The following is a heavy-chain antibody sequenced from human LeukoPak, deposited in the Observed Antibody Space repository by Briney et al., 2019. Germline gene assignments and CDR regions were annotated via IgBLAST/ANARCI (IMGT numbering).Heavy chain of an antibody. CDR3: AKGGIMQSSSPGLQYFDL. V-gene: IGHV3-23*01. CDR2: IGDSGGST. J-gene: IGHJ2*01. Sequence: PGESLRLSCAASGFTFSSYAMSWVRQAPGKGLEWVSVIGDSGGSTYYADSVKGRFTISRDNSKNTLYLQMNSLRAEDTAVYYCAKGGIMQSSSPGLQYFDLWGRGTLVSVSS. D-gene: IGHD6-6*01. CDR1: GFTFSSYA.